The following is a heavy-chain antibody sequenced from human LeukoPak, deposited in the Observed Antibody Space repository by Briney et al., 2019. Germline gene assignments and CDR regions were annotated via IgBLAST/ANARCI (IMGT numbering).Heavy chain of an antibody. CDR1: GFTFDDYA. V-gene: IGHV3-9*01. Sequence: SGGSLRLSCAASGFTFDDYAMHWVRQAPGKGLEWVSGISWNSGSIGYADSVKGRFTISRDNAKNSLYLQMNSLRAEDTALYYCAKDQSPGGYDWDWFDPWGQGTLVTVSS. J-gene: IGHJ5*02. D-gene: IGHD5-12*01. CDR2: ISWNSGSI. CDR3: AKDQSPGGYDWDWFDP.